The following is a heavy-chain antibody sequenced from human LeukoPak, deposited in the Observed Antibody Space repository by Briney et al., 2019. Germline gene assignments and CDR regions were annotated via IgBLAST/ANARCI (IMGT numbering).Heavy chain of an antibody. CDR2: ISWDGGST. V-gene: IGHV3-43*01. J-gene: IGHJ6*02. D-gene: IGHD5-18*01. CDR1: GFTFDDYT. CDR3: AKEIQPTRGYYYGMDV. Sequence: GGSLRLSCAASGFTFDDYTMHWVRQAPGKGLEWVSLISWDGGSTYYADSVKGRFTISRDNSKNSLYLQMSSLRTEDTALYHCAKEIQPTRGYYYGMDVWGQGTTVTVSS.